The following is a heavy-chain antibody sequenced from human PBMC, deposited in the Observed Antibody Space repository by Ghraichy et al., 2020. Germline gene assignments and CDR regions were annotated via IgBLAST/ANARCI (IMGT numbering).Heavy chain of an antibody. V-gene: IGHV4-28*01. J-gene: IGHJ4*02. D-gene: IGHD1/OR15-1a*01. CDR1: GYSISSSNW. CDR3: ARTRTGMVPYYFDH. CDR2: VHYSGST. Sequence: SETLSLTCAVSGYSISSSNWWGWIRQPPGKGLEWFGYVHYSGSTYYNPTLKSRVTISVGTSKNQFSLRLRSVTAVDTAVYYCARTRTGMVPYYFDHWGQGSLVTVSS.